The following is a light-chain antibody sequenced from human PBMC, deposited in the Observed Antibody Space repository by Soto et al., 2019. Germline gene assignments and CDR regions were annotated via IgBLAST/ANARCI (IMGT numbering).Light chain of an antibody. J-gene: IGLJ1*01. CDR1: TSNIGSNG. CDR3: AAWDDRLNGYV. Sequence: QSVLTQPPSASGTPGQRVTISCSGSTSNIGSNGVNWYRQLPGTAPKLLIYSSNERPSGVPDRFSGSKSGTSASLAISGLQSEDEADYYCAAWDDRLNGYVFGTGTKLTVL. CDR2: SSN. V-gene: IGLV1-44*01.